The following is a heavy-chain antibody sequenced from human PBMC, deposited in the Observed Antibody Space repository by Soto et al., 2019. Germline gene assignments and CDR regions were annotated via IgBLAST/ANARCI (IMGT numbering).Heavy chain of an antibody. Sequence: SETLSLTCTVSGGSISSGDYYWSWIRQPPGKGLEWIGYIYYRGSTYYNPSLKSRVTISVDTSKNQFSLKLSSVTAADTAVYYCARTSQGIAARAQFDYWGQGTLVTVS. J-gene: IGHJ4*02. D-gene: IGHD6-6*01. CDR1: GGSISSGDYY. V-gene: IGHV4-30-4*01. CDR3: ARTSQGIAARAQFDY. CDR2: IYYRGST.